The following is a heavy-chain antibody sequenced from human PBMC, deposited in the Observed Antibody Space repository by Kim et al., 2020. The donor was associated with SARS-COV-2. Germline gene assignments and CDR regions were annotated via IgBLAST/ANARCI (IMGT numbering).Heavy chain of an antibody. J-gene: IGHJ2*01. D-gene: IGHD3-10*01. Sequence: GGSLRLSCAASGFTFSSYAMSWVRQAPGKGLEWVSTISGSGGSTYYADSVKGRFTISRDNSKNTLYLQMNSLRAEDTAVYYCAKESQKIGRGCYYASYWYFDLWGRRPLLTVSS. CDR2: ISGSGGST. V-gene: IGHV3-23*01. CDR3: AKESQKIGRGCYYASYWYFDL. CDR1: GFTFSSYA.